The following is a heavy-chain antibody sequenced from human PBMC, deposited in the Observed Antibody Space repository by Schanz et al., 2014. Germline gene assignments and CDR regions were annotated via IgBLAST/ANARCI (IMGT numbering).Heavy chain of an antibody. D-gene: IGHD3-9*01. CDR1: GGTFSSST. CDR3: AKVDRTRYYAMDV. J-gene: IGHJ6*02. CDR2: IIPILDKT. Sequence: QVQLVQSGAEVKKPGVSVKVSCKASGGTFSSSTLTWVRQAPGQGLEWMGRIIPILDKTNYAQKFQGRVTMTADKSTSTVYREVSGLRSEDTAVYYCAKVDRTRYYAMDVWGQGTTVTVSS. V-gene: IGHV1-69*09.